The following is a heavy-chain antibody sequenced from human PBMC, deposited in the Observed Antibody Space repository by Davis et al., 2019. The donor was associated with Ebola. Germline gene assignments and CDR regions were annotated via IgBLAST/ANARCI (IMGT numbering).Heavy chain of an antibody. CDR1: GGSISSSSYY. CDR2: IYYSGST. J-gene: IGHJ6*02. Sequence: SETLSLTCTVSGGSISSSSYYWGWIRQPPGKGLEWIGSIYYSGSTNYNPSLKSRVTISVDTSKNQLSLKLSSVTAADTAVYYCARALYSATYGMDVWGQGTTVTVSS. CDR3: ARALYSATYGMDV. V-gene: IGHV4-39*07. D-gene: IGHD4-11*01.